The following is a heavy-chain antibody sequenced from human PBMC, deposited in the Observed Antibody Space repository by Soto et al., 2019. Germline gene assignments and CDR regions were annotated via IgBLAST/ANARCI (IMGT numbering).Heavy chain of an antibody. CDR3: TRDPKLLWFGELPDY. Sequence: PGGSLRLSCTASGFTFGDYAMSWFRQAPGKGLEWVGFIRSKAYGGTTEYAASVKGRFTISRDDSKSIAYLQMNSLKTEDTAVYYCTRDPKLLWFGELPDYWGQGTLVTVSS. V-gene: IGHV3-49*03. CDR1: GFTFGDYA. D-gene: IGHD3-10*01. CDR2: IRSKAYGGTT. J-gene: IGHJ4*02.